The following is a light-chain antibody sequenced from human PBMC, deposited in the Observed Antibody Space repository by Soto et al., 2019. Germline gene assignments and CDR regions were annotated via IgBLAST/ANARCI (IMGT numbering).Light chain of an antibody. V-gene: IGLV1-44*01. Sequence: QSVLTQPPSASGTPGQRVTISCSGSNSKIGSNTVNWYQQLPGTAPKLLIHSNNQRPSGVPDRFSGSKSGTSASLAISGLQSEDEADYYCAAWDDSLNGLYVFGTGTKVTVL. CDR2: SNN. CDR1: NSKIGSNT. CDR3: AAWDDSLNGLYV. J-gene: IGLJ1*01.